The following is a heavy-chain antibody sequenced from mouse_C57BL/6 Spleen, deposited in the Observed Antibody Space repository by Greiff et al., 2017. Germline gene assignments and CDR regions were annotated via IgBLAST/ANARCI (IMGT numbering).Heavy chain of an antibody. J-gene: IGHJ4*01. CDR3: ARDDGHGDYAMDY. V-gene: IGHV1-64*01. Sequence: QVQLQQSGAELVKPGASVKLSCKASGYTFTSYWMHWVKQRPGQGLEWIGMIHPNSGSTNYNEKFKSKATLTVDKSSSTAYMQRSSLTSEDSAVYYCARDDGHGDYAMDYWGQGTSVTVSS. CDR2: IHPNSGST. CDR1: GYTFTSYW. D-gene: IGHD2-3*01.